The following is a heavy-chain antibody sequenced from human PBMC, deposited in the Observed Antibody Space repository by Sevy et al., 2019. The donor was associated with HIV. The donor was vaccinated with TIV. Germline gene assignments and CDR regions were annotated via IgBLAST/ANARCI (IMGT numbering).Heavy chain of an antibody. CDR1: GFTFSSYS. V-gene: IGHV3-21*01. J-gene: IGHJ4*02. CDR3: ARDEVGGSYWEFDY. CDR2: ISTSSSYI. Sequence: GGSLRLSCAASGFTFSSYSMHWVRQAPGKGLEWVSSISTSSSYIYYADSVKGRFTISRDNAKNSLYLQMNSLRAEDTAVYYCARDEVGGSYWEFDYWGQGTLVTVSS. D-gene: IGHD1-26*01.